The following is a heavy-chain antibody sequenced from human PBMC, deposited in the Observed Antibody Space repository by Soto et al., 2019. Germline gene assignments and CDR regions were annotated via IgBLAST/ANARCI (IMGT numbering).Heavy chain of an antibody. Sequence: PSETLSLTCTVPGGSLNSYYWTWIRQSPGKGLEWIGYVSSTGSTNYNPSLKSRLTMSLDTSTNEVSLSLTSVTAADAAVYFCARFSPPRKSYDSNPGWLDPWGQGIMVTVS. V-gene: IGHV4-59*01. CDR3: ARFSPPRKSYDSNPGWLDP. CDR1: GGSLNSYY. J-gene: IGHJ5*02. D-gene: IGHD3-22*01. CDR2: VSSTGST.